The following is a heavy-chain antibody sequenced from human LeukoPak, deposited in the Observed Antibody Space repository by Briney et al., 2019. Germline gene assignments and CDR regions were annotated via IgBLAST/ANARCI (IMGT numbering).Heavy chain of an antibody. Sequence: SETLSLTCTVSGYSISSGYYWGWIRQPPGKGLEWIGSIYHSGSTYYNPSLKSRVTISVDTSKNQFSLKLSSVTAADTAVYYCARARSSGLRYFDWLLTYYFDYWGQGTLVTVSS. V-gene: IGHV4-38-2*02. CDR3: ARARSSGLRYFDWLLTYYFDY. J-gene: IGHJ4*02. D-gene: IGHD3-9*01. CDR1: GYSISSGYY. CDR2: IYHSGST.